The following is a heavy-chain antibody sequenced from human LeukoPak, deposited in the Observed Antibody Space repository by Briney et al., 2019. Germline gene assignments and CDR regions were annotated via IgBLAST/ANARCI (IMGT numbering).Heavy chain of an antibody. CDR2: IKPDGSEK. Sequence: PGGSLRLSCAASGFTFSSYWMSWVRRAPGEGLEWVANIKPDGSEKYCVDSVKGRFTISRDNAKKSLYLQMNSLRAEDTAVYYCARGDFNDYGDYVDAFEIWGQGTTVTVSA. CDR3: ARGDFNDYGDYVDAFEI. D-gene: IGHD4-17*01. J-gene: IGHJ3*02. CDR1: GFTFSSYW. V-gene: IGHV3-7*01.